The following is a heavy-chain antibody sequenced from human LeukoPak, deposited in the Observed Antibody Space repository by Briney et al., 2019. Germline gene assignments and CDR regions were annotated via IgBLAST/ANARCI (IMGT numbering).Heavy chain of an antibody. V-gene: IGHV4-38-2*02. CDR2: IYHSGST. D-gene: IGHD5-24*01. CDR3: PRDRYNQVDY. J-gene: IGHJ4*02. Sequence: SETLSLTCAVSGYSISSGYYWGWIRQPPGKGLEWIGSIYHSGSTYYNPSLKSRVTISVDTSKNQFSLKLSSVTAADTAVYYCPRDRYNQVDYWGQGTLVTVSS. CDR1: GYSISSGYY.